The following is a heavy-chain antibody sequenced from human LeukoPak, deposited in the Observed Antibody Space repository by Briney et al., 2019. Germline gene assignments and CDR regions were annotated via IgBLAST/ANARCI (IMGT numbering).Heavy chain of an antibody. D-gene: IGHD1-26*01. CDR1: GGSISSYY. Sequence: SETLSLTCTVSGGSISSYYGSWIRQPPGKGLEWIGYIYYSGSTNYNPSLRSRVTISVDTSKNQFSLKLSSVTAADTAVYYCAREGATFDPWGQGTLVTVSS. CDR2: IYYSGST. J-gene: IGHJ5*02. CDR3: AREGATFDP. V-gene: IGHV4-59*12.